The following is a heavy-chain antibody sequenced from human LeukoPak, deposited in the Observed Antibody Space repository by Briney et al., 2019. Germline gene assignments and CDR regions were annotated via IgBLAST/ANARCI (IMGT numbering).Heavy chain of an antibody. J-gene: IGHJ4*02. V-gene: IGHV3-48*03. CDR3: GRVFGSGSSDY. Sequence: PGGSLRLSCAASGFTFSTIERNWVRQAPGKGLEWVSYISDSATTIYYADSVKGRFTISRDNAKNSLYLQMNSLRAEDTAVYYCGRVFGSGSSDYWGQGTLVSVSS. CDR2: ISDSATTI. D-gene: IGHD3-10*01. CDR1: GFTFSTIE.